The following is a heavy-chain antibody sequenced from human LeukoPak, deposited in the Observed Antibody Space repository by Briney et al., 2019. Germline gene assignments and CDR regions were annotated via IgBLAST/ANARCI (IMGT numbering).Heavy chain of an antibody. Sequence: SETLSLTCTVSGGSISSYYWSWIRQPPGKGLEWIGRIYTSGSTNYNPSLKSRVTISVDTSKNQFSLKLSSVTAADTAVYYCARDLEWGVAFDIWGQGTMVTVSS. CDR3: ARDLEWGVAFDI. V-gene: IGHV4-4*07. D-gene: IGHD3-3*01. CDR1: GGSISSYY. J-gene: IGHJ3*02. CDR2: IYTSGST.